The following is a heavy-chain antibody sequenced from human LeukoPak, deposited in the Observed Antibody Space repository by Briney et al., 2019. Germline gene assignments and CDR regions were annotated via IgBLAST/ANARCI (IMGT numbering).Heavy chain of an antibody. Sequence: GGSLRLSCAASGFTFSSYAMSWVRQAPGEGLEWVSAISGSGGSTYYADSVKGRFTISRDNSKNTLYLQMNSLRAEDTAVYYCPKGDVDTAMVTGFDYWGQEPWSPSP. V-gene: IGHV3-23*01. CDR2: ISGSGGST. J-gene: IGHJ4*01. D-gene: IGHD5-18*01. CDR3: PKGDVDTAMVTGFDY. CDR1: GFTFSSYA.